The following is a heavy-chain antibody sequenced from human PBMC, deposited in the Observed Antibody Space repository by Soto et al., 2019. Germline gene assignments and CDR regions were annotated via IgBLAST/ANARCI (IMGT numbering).Heavy chain of an antibody. CDR3: AKDHSSGWLYFDY. CDR1: GFTFSSYG. Sequence: QVQLVESGGGVVQPGRSLRLSCAASGFTFSSYGMHWVRQAPGKGLEWVAVISYDGSNKYYADSVKGRFTISRDNSKNTLYLQMNSLRAEDTAVYYCAKDHSSGWLYFDYWGQGTLVTVSS. D-gene: IGHD6-19*01. CDR2: ISYDGSNK. J-gene: IGHJ4*02. V-gene: IGHV3-30*18.